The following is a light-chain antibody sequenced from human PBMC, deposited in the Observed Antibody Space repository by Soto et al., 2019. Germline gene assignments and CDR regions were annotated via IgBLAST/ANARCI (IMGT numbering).Light chain of an antibody. CDR1: QSISSN. J-gene: IGKJ2*01. Sequence: EILLTQSPATLSVSPGDRATLSCWASQSISSNLAWYLQKPVQAHRLLFHGASTRATGVPARFSGSGSGTDFTLDISSMQFEDFAFYYCQMYNNWLYLYTFGQGTRLES. V-gene: IGKV3-15*01. CDR3: QMYNNWLYLYT. CDR2: GAS.